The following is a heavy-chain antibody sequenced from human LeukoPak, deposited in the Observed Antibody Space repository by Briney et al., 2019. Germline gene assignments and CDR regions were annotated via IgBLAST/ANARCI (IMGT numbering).Heavy chain of an antibody. CDR2: INHSGST. V-gene: IGHV4-34*01. Sequence: TSETLSLTCAVYGGSFSGYYWSWIRQPPGKGLEWIGEINHSGSTNYNPSLKSRVTISVDTSKNQFSLKLSSVTAADTAVYYCARGPHTYYDFWSGRWYYGMDVWGQGTTVTVSS. D-gene: IGHD3-3*01. J-gene: IGHJ6*02. CDR3: ARGPHTYYDFWSGRWYYGMDV. CDR1: GGSFSGYY.